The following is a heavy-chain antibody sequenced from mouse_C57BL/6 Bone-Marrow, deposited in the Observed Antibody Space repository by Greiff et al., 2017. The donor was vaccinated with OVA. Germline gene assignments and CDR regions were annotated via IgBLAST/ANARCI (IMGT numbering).Heavy chain of an antibody. V-gene: IGHV5-6*02. CDR1: GFTFSSYG. J-gene: IGHJ4*01. D-gene: IGHD2-4*01. CDR3: ARHIYYDYDKAMDY. Sequence: DVKLVESGGDLVKPGGSLKLSCAASGFTFSSYGMSWVRQTPDKRLEWVATISSGGSYTYYPDSVKGRFTISRDNAKNTLYLQMSSLKSEDTAMYYCARHIYYDYDKAMDYWGQGTSVTVSS. CDR2: ISSGGSYT.